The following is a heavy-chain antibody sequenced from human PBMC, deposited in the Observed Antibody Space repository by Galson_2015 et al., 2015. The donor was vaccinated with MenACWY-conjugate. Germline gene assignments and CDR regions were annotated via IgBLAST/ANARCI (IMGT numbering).Heavy chain of an antibody. Sequence: VKVSCKASGYRFSGHGITWVRQAPGQGLEGMGWISAYNGNTNYADKFQGRVTMTADTSTSTAYLELRSLRPDDTAVYYCARVNGSVTLGDHPLRTFPPFLFDYGGQGPLVTVSS. J-gene: IGHJ4*02. D-gene: IGHD3-10*01. CDR2: ISAYNGNT. V-gene: IGHV1-18*04. CDR3: ARVNGSVTLGDHPLRTFPPFLFDY. CDR1: GYRFSGHG.